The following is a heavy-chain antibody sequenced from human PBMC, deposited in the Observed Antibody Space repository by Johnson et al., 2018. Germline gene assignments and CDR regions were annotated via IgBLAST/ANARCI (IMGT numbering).Heavy chain of an antibody. CDR1: GGSFSGYY. D-gene: IGHD3-10*01. CDR3: ARGPTRDYGSGSSWFDP. Sequence: QVQLQQWGARLLKXSETXSLXCAVYGGSFSGYYWSWIRQPPGKGLEWIGEINDSGSTNYKPSLKSRVTISMDTSKKQFSLKLSSVTAADTAVYYCARGPTRDYGSGSSWFDPWGQGTLVTVSS. J-gene: IGHJ5*02. CDR2: INDSGST. V-gene: IGHV4-34*01.